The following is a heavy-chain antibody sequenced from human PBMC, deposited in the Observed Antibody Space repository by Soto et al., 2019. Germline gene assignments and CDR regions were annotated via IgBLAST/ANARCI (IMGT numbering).Heavy chain of an antibody. J-gene: IGHJ4*02. CDR2: ISGSGGST. CDR1: GFTFSSYA. D-gene: IGHD3-22*01. CDR3: AKALYYYDSSGYHEYYFDY. V-gene: IGHV3-23*01. Sequence: GGSLRLSCAASGFTFSSYAMSWVRQAPGKGLEWVSAISGSGGSTYYADSVKGRFTISRDNSKNTLYLQMNSLRAEDTAVYYCAKALYYYDSSGYHEYYFDYWGQGTLVTVSS.